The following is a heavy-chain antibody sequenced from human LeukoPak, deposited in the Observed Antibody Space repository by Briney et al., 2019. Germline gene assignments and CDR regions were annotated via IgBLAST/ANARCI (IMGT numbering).Heavy chain of an antibody. CDR2: ISYDGSNK. Sequence: PGGSLRLSCAASGFTFSSYAMHWVRQAPGKGLEWVAVISYDGSNKYYADSVKGRFTISRDNSKNTLYLQMNSLRAEDTAVYYCARDRAPPYSSGWYDYFDYWGQGTLVTVSS. CDR1: GFTFSSYA. CDR3: ARDRAPPYSSGWYDYFDY. D-gene: IGHD6-19*01. V-gene: IGHV3-30-3*01. J-gene: IGHJ4*02.